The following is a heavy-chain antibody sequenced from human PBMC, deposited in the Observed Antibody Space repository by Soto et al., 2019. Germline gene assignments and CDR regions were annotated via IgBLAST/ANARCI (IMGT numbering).Heavy chain of an antibody. CDR2: IYYSGST. CDR1: GGSISSGGYY. J-gene: IGHJ5*02. CDR3: ARLGESYQSPDP. D-gene: IGHD2-2*01. Sequence: TLSLTCTVSGGSISSGGYYWSWIRQHPGKGLEWIGYIYYSGSTYYDPSLKSRVTISVDTSKNQFSLKLSSVTAADTAVYYCARLGESYQSPDPWGPGTLVTVSS. V-gene: IGHV4-31*03.